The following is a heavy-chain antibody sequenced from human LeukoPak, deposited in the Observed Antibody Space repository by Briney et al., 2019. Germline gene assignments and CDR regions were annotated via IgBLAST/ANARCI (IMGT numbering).Heavy chain of an antibody. Sequence: ASVKVSCKASGYTFTSYGISWVRQAPGQGLEWMGWISAYNGNTNYAQKLQGRVTMTTDTSTSTAYMELRSLRSDDTVVYYCARDRFGYTGLEYFQHWGQGTLVTVSS. CDR2: ISAYNGNT. V-gene: IGHV1-18*01. J-gene: IGHJ1*01. D-gene: IGHD6-13*01. CDR3: ARDRFGYTGLEYFQH. CDR1: GYTFTSYG.